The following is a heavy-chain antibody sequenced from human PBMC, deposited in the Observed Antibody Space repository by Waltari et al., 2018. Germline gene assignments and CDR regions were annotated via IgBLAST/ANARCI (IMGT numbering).Heavy chain of an antibody. CDR1: GGSISSGDYY. Sequence: QVQLQESGPGLVKPSQTLSLTCTVSGGSISSGDYYWSWIRQPPGKGLEWIGYIYYSGSTYDNPSLKSRVTISVDTSKNQFSLKLSSVTAADTAVYYCARMTYYYGSGSYVQGHYFDYWGQGTLVTVSS. D-gene: IGHD3-10*01. V-gene: IGHV4-30-4*08. CDR3: ARMTYYYGSGSYVQGHYFDY. CDR2: IYYSGST. J-gene: IGHJ4*02.